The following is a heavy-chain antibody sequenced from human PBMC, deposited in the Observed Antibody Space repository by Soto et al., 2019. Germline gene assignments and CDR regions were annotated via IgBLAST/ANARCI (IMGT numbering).Heavy chain of an antibody. CDR1: GGSFSGYY. V-gene: IGHV4-34*01. CDR2: INHSGST. Sequence: SETLSLTCAVYGGSFSGYYWSWIRQPPGKGLEWIGEINHSGSTNYNPSLKSRVTISVDTSKNQFSLKLSSVTAADTAVYYCATRGYSYGKGSFDDWGQGTLVTV. D-gene: IGHD5-18*01. J-gene: IGHJ4*02. CDR3: ATRGYSYGKGSFDD.